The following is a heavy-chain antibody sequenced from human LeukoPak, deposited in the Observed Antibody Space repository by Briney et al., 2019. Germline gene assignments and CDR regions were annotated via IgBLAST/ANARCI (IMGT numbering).Heavy chain of an antibody. CDR2: IYYSGST. CDR3: ARDETGSSSWYTYFDY. D-gene: IGHD6-13*01. CDR1: GGSISSYY. Sequence: SETLSLTCTVSGGSISSYYWSWIRQPPGKGLEWIGYIYYSGSTNYNPSLKSRVTISVDTSKNQFSLKLSSVTAADTAVYYCARDETGSSSWYTYFDYWGQGTLVTVSS. J-gene: IGHJ4*02. V-gene: IGHV4-59*01.